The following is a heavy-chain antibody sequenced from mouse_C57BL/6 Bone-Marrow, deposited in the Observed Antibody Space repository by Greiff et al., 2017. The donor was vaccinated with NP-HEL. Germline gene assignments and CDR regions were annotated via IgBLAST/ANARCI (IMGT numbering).Heavy chain of an antibody. CDR2: IDPENGDT. D-gene: IGHD1-2*01. V-gene: IGHV14-4*01. CDR1: GFTIKDDY. Sequence: VHLQQSGAELVRPGASVKLSCTASGFTIKDDYMHWVKQRPDQGLEWIGWIDPENGDTEYASKFQGKATITADTSSNTAYLQLSSLTSEDTAVYYWTSYPTPNGGYYAMDYWGQGTSVTVSS. CDR3: TSYPTPNGGYYAMDY. J-gene: IGHJ4*01.